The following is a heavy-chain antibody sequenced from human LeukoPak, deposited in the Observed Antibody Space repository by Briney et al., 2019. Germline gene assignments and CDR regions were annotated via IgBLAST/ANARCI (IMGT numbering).Heavy chain of an antibody. CDR2: IYHSGST. CDR1: GYSISSGYY. D-gene: IGHD6-13*01. V-gene: IGHV4-38-2*02. J-gene: IGHJ5*02. Sequence: SETLSLTCTVSGYSISSGYYWGWIRQPPGKGLEWIGSIYHSGSTYYNPSLKSRVTISVDTSKNQFSLKLSSVTAADTAVYYCAGANLAAAGINWFDPWGQGTLVTVSS. CDR3: AGANLAAAGINWFDP.